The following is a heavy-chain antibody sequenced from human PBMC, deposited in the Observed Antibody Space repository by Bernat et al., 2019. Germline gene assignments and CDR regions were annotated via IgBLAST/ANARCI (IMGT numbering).Heavy chain of an antibody. D-gene: IGHD4-17*01. CDR3: ARALRRVPDDFDI. CDR2: ISSNGSTI. CDR1: GFTFSSYE. Sequence: EVQLVESGGGLVQPGGSLRLSCAASGFTFSSYEMNWVRQAPGKGLEWVSYISSNGSTIYYADSVKGRFTISRDNAKNSLYLQMNSLRAEDTAVYYCARALRRVPDDFDIWGQGTMVTVSS. J-gene: IGHJ3*02. V-gene: IGHV3-48*03.